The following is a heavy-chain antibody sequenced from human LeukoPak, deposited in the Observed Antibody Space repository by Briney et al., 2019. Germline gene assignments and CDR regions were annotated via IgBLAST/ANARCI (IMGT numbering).Heavy chain of an antibody. CDR2: IYSGGAT. CDR3: ARDRRGYSYGPTKYYYYYYMDV. CDR1: GFTVSSNY. V-gene: IGHV3-53*01. Sequence: PGGSLRLSCAASGFTVSSNYMSWVRQAPGKGLEWVSVIYSGGATYYTDSVKGRFTISRDNSKNTLYLQMNSLRAEDTAVYYCARDRRGYSYGPTKYYYYYYMDVWGKGTTVTVSS. J-gene: IGHJ6*03. D-gene: IGHD5-18*01.